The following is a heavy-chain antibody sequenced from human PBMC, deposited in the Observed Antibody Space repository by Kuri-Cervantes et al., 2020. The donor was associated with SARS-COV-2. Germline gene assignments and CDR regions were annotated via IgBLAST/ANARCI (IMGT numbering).Heavy chain of an antibody. CDR2: ISSSSSYI. Sequence: GGSLRLSCAASGFTFSSYAMNWVRQAPGKGLEWVSSISSSSSYIYYADSVKGRFTISRDNAKNSLYLQMNSLRAEDTAVYYCARDLCGSTSCYTSYPGEAFDIWGQGTMVTVSS. V-gene: IGHV3-21*01. J-gene: IGHJ3*02. CDR1: GFTFSSYA. D-gene: IGHD2-2*02. CDR3: ARDLCGSTSCYTSYPGEAFDI.